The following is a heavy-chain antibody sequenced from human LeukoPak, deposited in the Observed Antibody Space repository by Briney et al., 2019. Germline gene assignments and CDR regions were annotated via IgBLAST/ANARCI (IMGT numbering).Heavy chain of an antibody. CDR2: IYYSGST. Sequence: PSETLSLTCTVSGYSISSGYYWGWIRQPPGKGLEWIGSIYYSGSTYYNPSLKSRVTISVDTSKNQFSLKLSSVTAADTAVYYCARNRGFSPFDAFDIWGQGAMVTVSS. D-gene: IGHD3-10*01. V-gene: IGHV4-38-2*02. CDR3: ARNRGFSPFDAFDI. J-gene: IGHJ3*02. CDR1: GYSISSGYY.